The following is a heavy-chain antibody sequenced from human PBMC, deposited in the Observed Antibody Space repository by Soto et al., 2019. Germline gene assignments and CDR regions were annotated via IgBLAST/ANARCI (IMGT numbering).Heavy chain of an antibody. J-gene: IGHJ4*02. Sequence: GGSLRLSCAASGFTFSSYSMNWVRQAPGKGLEWVSSISSSSSYIYYADSVKGRFTISRDNAKNSLYLQMNSLRAEDTAVYYCAREGFDSSGYYRGLDYWGQGTLVTVTS. V-gene: IGHV3-21*01. CDR1: GFTFSSYS. CDR3: AREGFDSSGYYRGLDY. D-gene: IGHD3-22*01. CDR2: ISSSSSYI.